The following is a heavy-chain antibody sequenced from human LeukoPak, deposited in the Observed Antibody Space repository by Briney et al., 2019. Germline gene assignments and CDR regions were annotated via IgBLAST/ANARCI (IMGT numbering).Heavy chain of an antibody. CDR2: INPSGGST. CDR3: ARDGSYSGSGSPSYY. J-gene: IGHJ4*02. Sequence: ASVKVSCKASGYTFTSYYMHWVRQAPGQGLEWMGIINPSGGSTSYAQKFQGRVTMTRDMSTSTVYMELSSLRSEDTAVYYCARDGSYSGSGSPSYYWGQGTLVTVSS. CDR1: GYTFTSYY. D-gene: IGHD3-10*01. V-gene: IGHV1-46*01.